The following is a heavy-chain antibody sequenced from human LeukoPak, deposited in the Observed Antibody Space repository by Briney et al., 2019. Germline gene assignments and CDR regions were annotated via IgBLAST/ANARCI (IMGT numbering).Heavy chain of an antibody. CDR2: ISYDGSNK. CDR1: GFTFSSYA. CDR3: ARALIQLWLPPDY. V-gene: IGHV3-30*04. J-gene: IGHJ4*02. Sequence: PGGSLRLSGAASGFTFSSYAMHWVRQAPGKGLEWVAVISYDGSNKYYADSVKGRFTISRDNSKNTLYLQMNSLRAEDTAVYYCARALIQLWLPPDYWGQGTLVTVSS. D-gene: IGHD5-18*01.